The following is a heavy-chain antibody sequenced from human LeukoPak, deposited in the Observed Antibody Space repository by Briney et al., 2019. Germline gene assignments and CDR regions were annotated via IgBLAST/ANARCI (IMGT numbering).Heavy chain of an antibody. D-gene: IGHD1-26*01. V-gene: IGHV3-21*01. CDR1: GFTFSSYS. J-gene: IGHJ4*02. Sequence: GGSPRLSWAASGFTFSSYSMNWVRQAPGKGLEWVLSISSSSNYLFYADSVKGRFTISRDNAKTSLYLQMNSLRAEDTAVYYCARGEWELLAFCDYWGQGTLVTVSS. CDR3: ARGEWELLAFCDY. CDR2: ISSSSNYL.